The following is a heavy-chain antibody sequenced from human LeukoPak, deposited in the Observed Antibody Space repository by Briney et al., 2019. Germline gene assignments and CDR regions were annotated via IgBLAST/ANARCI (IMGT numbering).Heavy chain of an antibody. CDR1: GFIFDDYG. Sequence: PGGSLRLSCAASGFIFDDYGMSWVRQAPGKGLEWVSGINWNGGSTGYADSVKGRFTISRDNAKNSLYLQMNSLRAEDTALYYCAREVSGSYSPYFDYWGQGTLVTVSS. CDR3: AREVSGSYSPYFDY. J-gene: IGHJ4*02. CDR2: INWNGGST. D-gene: IGHD3-10*01. V-gene: IGHV3-20*04.